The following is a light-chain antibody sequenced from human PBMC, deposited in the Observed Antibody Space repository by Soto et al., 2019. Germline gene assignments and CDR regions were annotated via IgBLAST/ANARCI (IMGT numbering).Light chain of an antibody. V-gene: IGKV1-5*01. CDR3: QQYNSYQWT. Sequence: DIQMTQSPSTLSASVGDRVTITCRASQSISSWLAWYQQKPGKAPKLLIYDASSLESGVPSRFSGSGSGTEFTLTISSLQPDDFETYYCQQYNSYQWTFGHGPKVDI. J-gene: IGKJ1*01. CDR1: QSISSW. CDR2: DAS.